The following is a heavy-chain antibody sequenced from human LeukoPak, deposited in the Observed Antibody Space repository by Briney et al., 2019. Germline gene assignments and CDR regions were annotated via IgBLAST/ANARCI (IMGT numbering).Heavy chain of an antibody. CDR1: GYSFTSYW. CDR3: ARHWLPPPNIVGAIGSGGDWFDP. J-gene: IGHJ5*02. Sequence: GESLKIPCKGSGYSFTSYWIGWVRQMPGKGLEWMGIIYPGDSDTRYSPSFQGQVTISADKSISTAYLQWSSLKASDTAMYYCARHWLPPPNIVGAIGSGGDWFDPWGQGTLVTVSS. CDR2: IYPGDSDT. D-gene: IGHD1-26*01. V-gene: IGHV5-51*01.